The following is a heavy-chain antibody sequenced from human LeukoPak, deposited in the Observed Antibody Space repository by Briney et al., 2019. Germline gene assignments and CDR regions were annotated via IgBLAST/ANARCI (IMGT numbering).Heavy chain of an antibody. V-gene: IGHV3-33*01. D-gene: IGHD6-19*01. CDR3: ARWRAGIAVAVDY. Sequence: GGSLRLSCAASGFTFSNYGIHWVRQVPGKGLEWVALIWYDGSNKFYADSVKGRFTISRDNSKNTLYLQMNSLRAEDTAVYYCARWRAGIAVAVDYWGQGTLVTVSS. CDR1: GFTFSNYG. J-gene: IGHJ4*02. CDR2: IWYDGSNK.